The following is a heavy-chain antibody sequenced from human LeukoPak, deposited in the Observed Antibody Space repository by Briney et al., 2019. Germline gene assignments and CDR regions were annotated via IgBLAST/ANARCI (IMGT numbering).Heavy chain of an antibody. CDR2: IYYSGST. CDR3: AREASGYDFGYYYYYMDV. Sequence: KSSETLSLTCTVSGGSISSYYWSWIRQPPGKGLEWIGYIYYSGSTNYNPSLKSRVTISVDTSKNQFSLKLSSVTAADTAVYYCAREASGYDFGYYYYYMDVWGKGTTVTISS. D-gene: IGHD5-12*01. J-gene: IGHJ6*03. V-gene: IGHV4-59*01. CDR1: GGSISSYY.